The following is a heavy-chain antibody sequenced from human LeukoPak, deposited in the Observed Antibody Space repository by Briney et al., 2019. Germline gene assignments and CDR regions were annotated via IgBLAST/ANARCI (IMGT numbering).Heavy chain of an antibody. V-gene: IGHV3-7*01. CDR2: IKQDGSEK. Sequence: GGPLRLSCAASGFTFSSYWMSWVRQAPGKGLEWVANIKQDGSEKYYVGSVKGRFQMNSLRAEDTAVYYCARDKVVGPSNFDYWGQGTLVTVSS. D-gene: IGHD1-26*01. J-gene: IGHJ4*02. CDR3: ARDKVVGPSNFDY. CDR1: GFTFSSYW.